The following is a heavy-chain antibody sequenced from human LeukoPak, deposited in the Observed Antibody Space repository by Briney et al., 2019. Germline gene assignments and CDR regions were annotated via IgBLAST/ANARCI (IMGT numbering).Heavy chain of an antibody. CDR1: GGTISRYY. CDR3: ARDRRRELLHAFDI. Sequence: PSETLSLTCTVSGGTISRYYWSWIRQPPGKGLEWIAYIDYSGSTNYNPSLKSRLTISVDASKNQFSLKLSSVTAADTAVYYCARDRRRELLHAFDIWGQGTKVTVSS. CDR2: IDYSGST. V-gene: IGHV4-59*01. J-gene: IGHJ3*02. D-gene: IGHD1-26*01.